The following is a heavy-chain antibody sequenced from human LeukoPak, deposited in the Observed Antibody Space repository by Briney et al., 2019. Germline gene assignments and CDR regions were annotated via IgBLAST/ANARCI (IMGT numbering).Heavy chain of an antibody. Sequence: PSETLSLTCTVSGGSISSSSYYWGWIRQPPGKGLEWIGSIYYSGSTYYNPSLKSRVTVSVDTSNNQFSLKLSSVTAAGTAVYYCASHQYSSNWVKWFDPWGQGTLVTVSS. J-gene: IGHJ5*02. D-gene: IGHD6-13*01. V-gene: IGHV4-39*01. CDR1: GGSISSSSYY. CDR2: IYYSGST. CDR3: ASHQYSSNWVKWFDP.